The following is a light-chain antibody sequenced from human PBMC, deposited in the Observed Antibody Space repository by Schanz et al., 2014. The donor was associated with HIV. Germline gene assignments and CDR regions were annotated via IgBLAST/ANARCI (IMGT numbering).Light chain of an antibody. Sequence: EIVLTQSPGTLSLSPGERATLSCRASQSVNSNFLGWYQQKPGQAPRLLIFGASNRATGTPDRFSGSESGTDFTLTISRLEPEDFAVYFCQQYANPPITFGQGTRLEIK. CDR1: QSVNSNF. V-gene: IGKV3-20*01. J-gene: IGKJ5*01. CDR2: GAS. CDR3: QQYANPPIT.